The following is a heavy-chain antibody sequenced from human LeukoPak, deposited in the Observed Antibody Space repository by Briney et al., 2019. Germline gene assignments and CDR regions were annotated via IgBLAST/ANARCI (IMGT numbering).Heavy chain of an antibody. CDR2: ISSSSSTI. Sequence: GGSLRLSCAASGFTFSSYSMNWVRQAPGKGLEWVSYISSSSSTIYYADSVKGRFTISRDNAKNSLYLQMYSLRAEDTAVYYCAPVQPYYYGSGSIGYWGQGTLVTVSS. CDR3: APVQPYYYGSGSIGY. D-gene: IGHD3-10*01. V-gene: IGHV3-48*01. CDR1: GFTFSSYS. J-gene: IGHJ4*02.